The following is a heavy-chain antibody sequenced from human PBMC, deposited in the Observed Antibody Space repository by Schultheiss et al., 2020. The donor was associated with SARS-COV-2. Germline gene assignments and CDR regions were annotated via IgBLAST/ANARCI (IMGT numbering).Heavy chain of an antibody. CDR3: ARVGGDYDILTGYYTSAWFDP. V-gene: IGHV4-34*01. CDR1: GGSFSGYY. Sequence: SETLSLTCAVYGGSFSGYYWSWIRQPPGKGLEWIGEINHTRSTNYNPSLKSRVTISLDRSKNQFSLRLSSVTAADTAVYYCARVGGDYDILTGYYTSAWFDPWGQGTLVTVSS. D-gene: IGHD3-9*01. J-gene: IGHJ5*02. CDR2: INHTRST.